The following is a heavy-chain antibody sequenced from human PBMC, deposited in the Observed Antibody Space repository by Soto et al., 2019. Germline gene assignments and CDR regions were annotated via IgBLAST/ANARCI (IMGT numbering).Heavy chain of an antibody. J-gene: IGHJ5*01. D-gene: IGHD2-2*01. CDR2: ISRESTTI. CDR3: ARDPSEGRVGNWFES. CDR1: GFTFSDYY. V-gene: IGHV3-11*04. Sequence: GGSLRLSCVASGFTFSDYYMTWIRQAPGKGLEFISYISRESTTIYYVDSVKGRFSTSRDNAKNILYLEMYALRTEDTAAYYCARDPSEGRVGNWFESWGQGTLVTVSS.